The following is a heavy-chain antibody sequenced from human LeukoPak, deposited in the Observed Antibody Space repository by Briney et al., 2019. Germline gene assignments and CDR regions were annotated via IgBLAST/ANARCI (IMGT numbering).Heavy chain of an antibody. J-gene: IGHJ4*02. V-gene: IGHV3-43*02. Sequence: GGSLRLSCAASGFTFHNYAIHWARQAPGKGLEWVSLTSGDGITTYFADSVKGRFTISRDNSKSSLFLQMNSLRTEDTALYYCARDHVYGGADYWGQGTLVTVSS. CDR2: TSGDGITT. CDR3: ARDHVYGGADY. D-gene: IGHD5/OR15-5a*01. CDR1: GFTFHNYA.